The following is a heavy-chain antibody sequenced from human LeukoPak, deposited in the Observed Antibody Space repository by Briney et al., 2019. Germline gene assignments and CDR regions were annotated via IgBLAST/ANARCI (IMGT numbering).Heavy chain of an antibody. CDR3: ARQPWGGTYFDY. CDR2: INSDGTTT. Sequence: GGSLRLSCAASGFTFSSYWMHWVRQAPGKGLVWVSRINSDGTTTSYADSVKGRFTISRDNAKNSLYLQMNSLRAEDTAVYYCARQPWGGTYFDYWGQGTLVTVSS. V-gene: IGHV3-74*01. CDR1: GFTFSSYW. J-gene: IGHJ4*02. D-gene: IGHD2-21*01.